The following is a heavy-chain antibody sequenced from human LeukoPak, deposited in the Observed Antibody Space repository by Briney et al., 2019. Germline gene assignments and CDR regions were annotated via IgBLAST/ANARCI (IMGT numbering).Heavy chain of an antibody. J-gene: IGHJ4*02. V-gene: IGHV3-23*01. CDR1: GFTFSNSA. CDR2: ISGSGGST. CDR3: ASIFLWYVYDY. Sequence: PGGSLRLSCAASGFTFSNSALSWVRQAPGKGLEWVSDISGSGGSTYYADSVKGRFTISRDNSKNTLYLQMNSLRAEDTAVYYCASIFLWYVYDYWGQGTLVTVSS. D-gene: IGHD3-10*01.